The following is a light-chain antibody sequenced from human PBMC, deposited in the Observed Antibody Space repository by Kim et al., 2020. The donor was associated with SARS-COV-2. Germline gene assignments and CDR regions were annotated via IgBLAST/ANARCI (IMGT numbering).Light chain of an antibody. CDR3: QVWDSSSDHVV. CDR1: NFGSKS. J-gene: IGLJ2*01. Sequence: ATGKTARITCGGNNFGSKSMHWYQQKPGQAPVLVIYYDSDRPSGIPERFSGSNSGNTATLTISRVEAGDEADYYCQVWDSSSDHVVFGGGTHLTVL. CDR2: YDS. V-gene: IGLV3-21*04.